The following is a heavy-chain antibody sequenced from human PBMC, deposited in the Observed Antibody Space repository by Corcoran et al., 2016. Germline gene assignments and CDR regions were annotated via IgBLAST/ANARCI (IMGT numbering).Heavy chain of an antibody. Sequence: QVQLVQSGPEVEKPGASVKVSCKASGYTFTSYSMHWVRQAPGQGLEWMGIINPSGGSTSYAQKFQGRVTMTGDTSTSTVYMELRSLRSEDTAVCDCARESMRRGYFQHWGQGTLVTVSS. CDR1: GYTFTSYS. CDR2: INPSGGST. V-gene: IGHV1-46*01. D-gene: IGHD2-15*01. J-gene: IGHJ1*01. CDR3: ARESMRRGYFQH.